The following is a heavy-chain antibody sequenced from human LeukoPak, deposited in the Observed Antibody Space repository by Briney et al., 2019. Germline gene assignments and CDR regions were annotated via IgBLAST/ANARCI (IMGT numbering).Heavy chain of an antibody. Sequence: SGGSLRLSCAASGFTFSSYWTSWVRQAPGKGLEWVANIKQDGSEKYYVDSVKGRFTISRDNAKNSLYLQMNSLRAEDTAVYYCAELGITMIGGVWGKGTTVTISS. J-gene: IGHJ6*04. V-gene: IGHV3-7*03. CDR2: IKQDGSEK. CDR3: AELGITMIGGV. D-gene: IGHD3-10*02. CDR1: GFTFSSYW.